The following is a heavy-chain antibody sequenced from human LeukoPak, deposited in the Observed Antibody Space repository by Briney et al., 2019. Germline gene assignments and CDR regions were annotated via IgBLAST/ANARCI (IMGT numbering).Heavy chain of an antibody. CDR1: GGSISSYY. J-gene: IGHJ3*02. V-gene: IGHV4-4*07. D-gene: IGHD3-9*01. CDR2: IYTSGST. Sequence: SEPLSLTCTASGGSISSYYWSWIRQPAGKGLGWIGRIYTSGSTNYNPSLKSRVTMSVDTSKNQFSLKLSSVTAADTAVYYCASTVYDILTGSRSDAFDIWGQGTMVTVSS. CDR3: ASTVYDILTGSRSDAFDI.